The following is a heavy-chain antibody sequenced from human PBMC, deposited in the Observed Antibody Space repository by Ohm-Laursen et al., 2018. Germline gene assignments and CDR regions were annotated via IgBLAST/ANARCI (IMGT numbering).Heavy chain of an antibody. Sequence: GTLSLTCTVSGGSISSYYWSWIRQPPGKGLEWLGYIFYSGSTNYNPSLKSRVHISVDKSKNQFSLKLSSVTAADTAVDYCARAREDSSSPPVNYYYYGMDVWGQGTTVTVSS. CDR2: IFYSGST. J-gene: IGHJ6*02. CDR3: ARAREDSSSPPVNYYYYGMDV. V-gene: IGHV4-59*01. CDR1: GGSISSYY. D-gene: IGHD6-6*01.